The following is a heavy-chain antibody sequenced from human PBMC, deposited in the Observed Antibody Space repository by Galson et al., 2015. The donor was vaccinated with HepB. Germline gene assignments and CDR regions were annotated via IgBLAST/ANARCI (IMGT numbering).Heavy chain of an antibody. D-gene: IGHD2-2*01. CDR3: ARDRRTVVVPAAKNWFDP. CDR1: GGTFSSYA. J-gene: IGHJ5*02. V-gene: IGHV1-69*13. Sequence: SVKVSCKASGGTFSSYAISWVRQAPGQGLEWMGGIIPIFGTANYAQKFQGRVTITADESTSTAYMELSSLRSEDTAVYYCARDRRTVVVPAAKNWFDPWGQGTLVTVSS. CDR2: IIPIFGTA.